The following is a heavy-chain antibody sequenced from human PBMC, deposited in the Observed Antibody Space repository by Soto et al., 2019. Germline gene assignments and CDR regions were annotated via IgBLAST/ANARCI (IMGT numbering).Heavy chain of an antibody. D-gene: IGHD3-3*01. V-gene: IGHV3-23*01. CDR1: GFTFSSFG. CDR2: LSANGGST. CDR3: AKSKDSSIFGVVIYYFDY. Sequence: EVQLLESGGDLVQPGGSLRLSCAASGFTFSSFGMTWVRQAPGKGLEWVSSLSANGGSTYYVDSVKGRFSISRDNAKNTLFQQMNSLRAKDAAVYYCAKSKDSSIFGVVIYYFDYWGQGTLVTVSA. J-gene: IGHJ4*02.